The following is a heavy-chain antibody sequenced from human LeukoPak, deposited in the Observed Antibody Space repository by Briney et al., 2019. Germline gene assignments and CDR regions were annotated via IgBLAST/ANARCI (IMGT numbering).Heavy chain of an antibody. D-gene: IGHD2-15*01. Sequence: SETLSLTCTVSGGSISSYYWSWIRQPPGKGLEWIGYIYYSGSTNYNPSLKSRVTISVDTSKNQFSLKLSSVTAADTAVYYCARRQNCSGGSCYRNWFDPWGQGTLVTVSS. J-gene: IGHJ5*02. CDR1: GGSISSYY. CDR2: IYYSGST. V-gene: IGHV4-59*08. CDR3: ARRQNCSGGSCYRNWFDP.